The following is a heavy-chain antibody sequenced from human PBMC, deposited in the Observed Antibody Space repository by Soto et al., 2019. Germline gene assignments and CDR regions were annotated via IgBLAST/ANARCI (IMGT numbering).Heavy chain of an antibody. CDR3: ARGRFYYDSSGLHNDAFDI. CDR1: GFTVSNNF. Sequence: EVQLVESGGGLIQPGGSLRLSCAASGFTVSNNFLSWVRQAPGKGLQWVSLIYSGGSTYYADSVKGRFTISRDNSKNTLYLQMNSLRAEDTAVYYCARGRFYYDSSGLHNDAFDIWGQGTMVTVSS. V-gene: IGHV3-53*01. D-gene: IGHD3-22*01. J-gene: IGHJ3*02. CDR2: IYSGGST.